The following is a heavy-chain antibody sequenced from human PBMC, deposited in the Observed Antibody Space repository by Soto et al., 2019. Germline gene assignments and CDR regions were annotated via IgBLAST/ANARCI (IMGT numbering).Heavy chain of an antibody. D-gene: IGHD5-12*01. J-gene: IGHJ4*02. V-gene: IGHV4-39*01. CDR1: GASISSSSYY. CDR2: IYYSGST. CDR3: ASTLRGYSGYDPPRYFDY. Sequence: SETLSLTCTVSGASISSSSYYWGWIRQPPGKGLEWIGSIYYSGSTYYNPSLKSRVTISVDTSKNQFSLKLSSVTAADTAVYYCASTLRGYSGYDPPRYFDYWGQGTLVTVSS.